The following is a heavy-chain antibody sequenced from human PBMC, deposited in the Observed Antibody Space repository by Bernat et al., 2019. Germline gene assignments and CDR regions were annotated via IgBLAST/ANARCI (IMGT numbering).Heavy chain of an antibody. CDR3: ARVGPYSSSWYYYYGMDV. J-gene: IGHJ6*02. D-gene: IGHD6-13*01. CDR2: ISHDGSNK. Sequence: QVQLVESGGGVVQPGRSLRLSCAASGFTFSSYAIHWLRQPPDKGLEWVAVISHDGSNKYYADSVKGRFTISRDNSKNTLYLQMNSLRAEDTAVYYCARVGPYSSSWYYYYGMDVWGQGTTVTVSS. CDR1: GFTFSSYA. V-gene: IGHV3-30*03.